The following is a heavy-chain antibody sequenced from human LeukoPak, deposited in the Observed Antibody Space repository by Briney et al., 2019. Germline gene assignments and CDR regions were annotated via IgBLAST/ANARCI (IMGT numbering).Heavy chain of an antibody. V-gene: IGHV4-34*01. D-gene: IGHD6-13*01. Sequence: PSETLSLTCAVYGGSFSGYYWSWIRQPPGKGLEWIGEINHSGSTNYNPSLKSRVTISVDRSKNQFSLKLSSVTAADTAVYYCARGQRIAAAHYFDYWGQGTLVTVSS. CDR3: ARGQRIAAAHYFDY. CDR1: GGSFSGYY. CDR2: INHSGST. J-gene: IGHJ4*02.